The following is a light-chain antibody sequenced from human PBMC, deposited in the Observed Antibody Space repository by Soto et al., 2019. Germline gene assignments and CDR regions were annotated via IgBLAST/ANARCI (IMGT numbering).Light chain of an antibody. J-gene: IGKJ1*01. V-gene: IGKV3D-15*01. Sequence: EIVLTQSPATLSLSPGERATLSCRASQSVSSYLAWYQQKPGQAPRLLIYGASSRATGIPDRFSGSGSGTEFTLTISSLQSEDFAVYYCQQYNNWPPNTFGQGTKWIS. CDR2: GAS. CDR1: QSVSSY. CDR3: QQYNNWPPNT.